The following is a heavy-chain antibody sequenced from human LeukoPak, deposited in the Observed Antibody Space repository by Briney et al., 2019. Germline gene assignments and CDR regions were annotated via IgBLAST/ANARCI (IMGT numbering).Heavy chain of an antibody. Sequence: PSETLSLTCTVSGYSISTGYYWDWIRQPPGKGLEWIGRIYTSGSTNYNPSLKSRVTISVDTSKNQFSLKLSSVTAADTAVYYCARSSSSGYYYYYYYYMDVWGKGTTVTISS. CDR2: IYTSGST. CDR3: ARSSSSGYYYYYYYYMDV. D-gene: IGHD3-22*01. V-gene: IGHV4-38-2*02. CDR1: GYSISTGYY. J-gene: IGHJ6*03.